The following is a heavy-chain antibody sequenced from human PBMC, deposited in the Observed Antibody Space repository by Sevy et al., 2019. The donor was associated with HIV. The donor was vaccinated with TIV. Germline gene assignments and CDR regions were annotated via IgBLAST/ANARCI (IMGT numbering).Heavy chain of an antibody. CDR1: GFTFNTYA. V-gene: IGHV3-23*01. CDR3: AKGGPRYSSGWDYLDY. J-gene: IGHJ4*02. CDR2: VGGSGDST. D-gene: IGHD6-19*01. Sequence: GGSLRLSCAASGFTFNTYAMDWVRQAPGKGLEWVSSVGGSGDSTYFADSVQGRFTISRDNSKNTVYLQMNSLRAEDTAVSFCAKGGPRYSSGWDYLDYWGQGTLVTVSS.